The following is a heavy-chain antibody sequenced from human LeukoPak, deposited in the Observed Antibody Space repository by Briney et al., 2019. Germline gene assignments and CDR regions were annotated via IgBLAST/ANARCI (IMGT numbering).Heavy chain of an antibody. V-gene: IGHV1-46*01. Sequence: ASVKVSCKASGYIFASYSMHWVRRAPGQGLEWMGIINPSGGTTNYAQKFQGRVTMTRDTSTSTVYMDLSSLRSEDTAVYYCARDLSHRYYHSTGYAFDYWGQGTLVTVSS. CDR3: ARDLSHRYYHSTGYAFDY. J-gene: IGHJ4*02. D-gene: IGHD3-22*01. CDR2: INPSGGTT. CDR1: GYIFASYS.